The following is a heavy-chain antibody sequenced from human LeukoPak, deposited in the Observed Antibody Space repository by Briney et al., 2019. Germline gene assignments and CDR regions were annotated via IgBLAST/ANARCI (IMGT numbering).Heavy chain of an antibody. J-gene: IGHJ6*03. D-gene: IGHD6-19*01. Sequence: SETLSLTCSVSGGSISTYYWSWIRQPPGKGLEWIGYIYYSGSTNYNPSLKSRVTISVDTSKNQFSLKLSSVTAADTAVYYCARGNGSGWYYYYYMDVWGKGTTVTISS. CDR2: IYYSGST. V-gene: IGHV4-59*01. CDR1: GGSISTYY. CDR3: ARGNGSGWYYYYYMDV.